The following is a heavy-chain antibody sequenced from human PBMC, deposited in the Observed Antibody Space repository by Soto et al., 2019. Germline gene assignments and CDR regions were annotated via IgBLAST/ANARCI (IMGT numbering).Heavy chain of an antibody. Sequence: PGGSLRLSCAASGFTVSSNYMSWVRQAPGRGLEWVSVIYSGGSTYYADSVKGRFTISRDNSKNTLYLQMNSLRAEDTAVYYCARSKSGSYRYWGQGTLVTVSS. V-gene: IGHV3-53*01. CDR3: ARSKSGSYRY. D-gene: IGHD1-26*01. CDR2: IYSGGST. CDR1: GFTVSSNY. J-gene: IGHJ4*02.